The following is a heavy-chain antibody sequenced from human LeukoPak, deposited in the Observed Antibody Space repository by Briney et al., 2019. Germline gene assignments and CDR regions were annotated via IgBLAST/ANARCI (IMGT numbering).Heavy chain of an antibody. Sequence: GGSLRLSCAASGFTFSSYAMSWVRQAPGKGLEWVSAISGSGGSTYYADSVKGRFTISRDNSKNTLCLQMNSLRAEDTAVYYWAKEDYGSGSYYKYSWFDPWGQGTLVTVSS. D-gene: IGHD3-10*01. J-gene: IGHJ5*02. CDR1: GFTFSSYA. CDR2: ISGSGGST. CDR3: AKEDYGSGSYYKYSWFDP. V-gene: IGHV3-23*01.